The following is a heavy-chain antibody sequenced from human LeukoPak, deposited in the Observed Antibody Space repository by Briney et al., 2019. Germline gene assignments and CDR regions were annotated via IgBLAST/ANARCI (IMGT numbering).Heavy chain of an antibody. J-gene: IGHJ4*02. V-gene: IGHV6-1*01. Sequence: SQTLSLTCAIPGDSVSSHSAAWHWIRQSPSRGLECLGRTYYRSRVYNDYAVSVKSRITINPDTSKNQFSLQLNSVTPEDTAVYYCARDSKDSNSWYFFDYWGQGTLVTVSS. CDR3: ARDSKDSNSWYFFDY. D-gene: IGHD6-13*01. CDR2: TYYRSRVYN. CDR1: GDSVSSHSAA.